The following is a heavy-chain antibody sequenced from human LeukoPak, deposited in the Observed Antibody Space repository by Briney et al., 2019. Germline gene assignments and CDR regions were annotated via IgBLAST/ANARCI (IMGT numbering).Heavy chain of an antibody. CDR1: GFSFTNFW. V-gene: IGHV3-7*04. CDR2: IHPEGNEK. J-gene: IGHJ4*02. Sequence: GGSLRLSCAVSGFSFTNFWMSWVRQAPGRGLEWVANIHPEGNEKYHVESVKGRFTISRDNTKNLLFLQMNGLRVEDTAVYYCARGDAFSGDHWGQGTLATVSS. CDR3: ARGDAFSGDH.